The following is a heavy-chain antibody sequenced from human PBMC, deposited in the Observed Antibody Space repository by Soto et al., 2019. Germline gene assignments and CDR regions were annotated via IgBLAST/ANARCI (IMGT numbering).Heavy chain of an antibody. CDR2: ISGSGGNA. CDR1: GFTFSSYA. CDR3: AKDGASGSYPPYYYFGMDV. D-gene: IGHD1-26*01. Sequence: EVQLLESGGGLVQPGGSLRLSCAASGFTFSSYAMSWVRQAPVKGLEWVSSISGSGGNAYYADSVKGRFSISRDNSKKTLRLQMNSLRADDTAVYYCAKDGASGSYPPYYYFGMDVWGQGTTVTVSS. V-gene: IGHV3-23*01. J-gene: IGHJ6*02.